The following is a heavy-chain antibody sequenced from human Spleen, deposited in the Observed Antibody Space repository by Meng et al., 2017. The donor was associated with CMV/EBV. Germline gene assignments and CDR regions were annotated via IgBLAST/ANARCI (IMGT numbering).Heavy chain of an antibody. CDR1: GFTFSSYW. J-gene: IGHJ6*02. CDR3: ARTNYDFWSVYGMDV. Sequence: GESLKISCAASGFTFSSYWMSWVHQAPGKGLEWVANIKQDGSEKYYVDSVKGRFTISRDNAKNSLYLQMNSLRAEDTAVYYCARTNYDFWSVYGMDVWGQGTTVTVSS. V-gene: IGHV3-7*01. D-gene: IGHD3-3*01. CDR2: IKQDGSEK.